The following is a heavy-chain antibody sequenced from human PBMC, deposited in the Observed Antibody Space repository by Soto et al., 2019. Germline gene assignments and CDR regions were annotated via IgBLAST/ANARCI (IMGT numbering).Heavy chain of an antibody. CDR3: ARVRNKIYGDSDY. Sequence: GGSLRLSCAASGFTFSSYWMHWVRQAPGKGLVWVSRINSDGSSTSYADSVKGRFTISRDNAKNTLYLQMNSLRAEDTAVYYCARVRNKIYGDSDYWGQGTLVTVSS. V-gene: IGHV3-74*01. D-gene: IGHD4-17*01. CDR2: INSDGSST. J-gene: IGHJ4*02. CDR1: GFTFSSYW.